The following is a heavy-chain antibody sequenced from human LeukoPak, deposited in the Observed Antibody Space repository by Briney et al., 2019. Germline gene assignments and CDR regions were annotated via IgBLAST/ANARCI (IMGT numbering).Heavy chain of an antibody. CDR2: IYYSGST. CDR3: ARTRYYYNSRSYGAPYYFDY. Sequence: SETLSLACAVSGGSISSNSYYWGWIRQPPGKGLEWIGSIYYSGSTYYNPSLKSRVTISVDTSKNQFSLKLSSVTAADTAVYYCARTRYYYNSRSYGAPYYFDYWGQGTLVTVSS. J-gene: IGHJ4*02. D-gene: IGHD3-10*01. CDR1: GGSISSNSYY. V-gene: IGHV4-39*01.